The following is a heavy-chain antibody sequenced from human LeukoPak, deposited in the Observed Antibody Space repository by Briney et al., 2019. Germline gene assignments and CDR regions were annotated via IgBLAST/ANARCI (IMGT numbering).Heavy chain of an antibody. J-gene: IGHJ4*02. D-gene: IGHD3-3*01. CDR1: GFTFSSYA. Sequence: GGSLRLSCAASGFTFSSYAMSWVRQAPGKGLEWVSAIRGGGGSTYYADSVKGRFTISRDNSKNTLYLQMNSLRAEDTAVYYCVKVRIRSLYYFDYWGQGTLVTVSS. CDR2: IRGGGGST. V-gene: IGHV3-23*01. CDR3: VKVRIRSLYYFDY.